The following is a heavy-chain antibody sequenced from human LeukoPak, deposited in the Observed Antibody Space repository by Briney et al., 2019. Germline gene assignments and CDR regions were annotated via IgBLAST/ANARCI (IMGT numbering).Heavy chain of an antibody. D-gene: IGHD3-22*01. CDR2: IYYSGST. CDR3: ARQNKRQGDSIN. V-gene: IGHV4-39*01. CDR1: GGSISSSSYY. Sequence: SETLSLTCTVSGGSISSSSYYWGWIRQPPGKGLEWIGSIYYSGSTYYNPSFKSRVTISVDTSKNQFSLKLSSVTAADTAVYYCARQNKRQGDSINWGQGTLVTVSS. J-gene: IGHJ4*02.